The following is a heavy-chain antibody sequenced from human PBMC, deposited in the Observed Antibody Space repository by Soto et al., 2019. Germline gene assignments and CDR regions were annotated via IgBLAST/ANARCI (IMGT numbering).Heavy chain of an antibody. J-gene: IGHJ4*02. CDR3: ARVPLEVDYWGGHQPQVFDH. Sequence: QVQLQESGPGLVKPSQTLSLTCTVSGVSMETDKYYWSWLRQYPGKGPEWIGFISNSGTTSYTPSLLKRVTLSTDTSKNTFSLILTSVTAADTAGYYCARVPLEVDYWGGHQPQVFDHWGQGGVVTVSS. CDR2: ISNSGTT. V-gene: IGHV4-31*03. D-gene: IGHD3-3*01. CDR1: GVSMETDKYY.